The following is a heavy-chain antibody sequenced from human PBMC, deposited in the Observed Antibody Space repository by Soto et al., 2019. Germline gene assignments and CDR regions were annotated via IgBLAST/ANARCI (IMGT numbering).Heavy chain of an antibody. D-gene: IGHD2-2*01. CDR2: IIPIFGTA. Sequence: QVQLVQSGAEVKKPGSSVKVSCKASGGTFSSYAISWVRQAPGQGLEWMGGIIPIFGTANYAQKFQGRVTITADESTSTAYMELSSLRSEDTAVYYCARGGYCSSTSCYGDYYYGMDVCGQGTTVTVSS. J-gene: IGHJ6*02. CDR3: ARGGYCSSTSCYGDYYYGMDV. CDR1: GGTFSSYA. V-gene: IGHV1-69*01.